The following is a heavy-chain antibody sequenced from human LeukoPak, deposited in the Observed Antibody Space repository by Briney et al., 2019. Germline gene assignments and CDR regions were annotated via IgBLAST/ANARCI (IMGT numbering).Heavy chain of an antibody. D-gene: IGHD3-10*01. J-gene: IGHJ4*02. Sequence: PGGSPRLSCAASGFTFSSYSMNWVRQAPGKGLEWVSSISSSSNYIYYADSVKGRFTISRDNAKDSLYLQMNSLRAEDTAVYYCAREGTYYGYWGQGTLVTVSS. CDR2: ISSSSNYI. V-gene: IGHV3-21*01. CDR1: GFTFSSYS. CDR3: AREGTYYGY.